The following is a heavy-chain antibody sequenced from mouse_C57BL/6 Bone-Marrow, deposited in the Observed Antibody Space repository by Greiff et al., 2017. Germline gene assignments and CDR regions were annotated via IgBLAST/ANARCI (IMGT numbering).Heavy chain of an antibody. V-gene: IGHV1-64*01. CDR2: IHPNSGST. D-gene: IGHD1-1*01. J-gene: IGHJ2*01. CDR1: GYTFTSYW. CDR3: ASPHYYGSSLDY. Sequence: VQLQQPGAELVKPGASVKLSCKASGYTFTSYWMHWVKQRPGQGLEWIGMIHPNSGSTNYNEKFKSKATLTVDKSSSTAYMQLSSLTSEDSAVYYCASPHYYGSSLDYGGQGTTLTVSS.